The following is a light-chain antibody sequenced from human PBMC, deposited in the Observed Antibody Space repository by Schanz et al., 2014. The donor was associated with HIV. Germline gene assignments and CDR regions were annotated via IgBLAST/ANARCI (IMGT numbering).Light chain of an antibody. Sequence: QSALTQPASVSGSPGQSITISCTGTSNDVGTYNLVSWYQQHPGKAPQLMIYEVSKRPSGVPDRFSGSKSGNTASLTISGLQAEDEADYYCSSYTSISTPIYVFGTGTKLTVL. V-gene: IGLV2-14*02. J-gene: IGLJ1*01. CDR1: SNDVGTYNL. CDR2: EVS. CDR3: SSYTSISTPIYV.